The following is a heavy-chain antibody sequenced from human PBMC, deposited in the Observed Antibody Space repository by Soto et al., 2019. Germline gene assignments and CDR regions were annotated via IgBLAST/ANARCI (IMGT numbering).Heavy chain of an antibody. Sequence: ASVKVSCKASGYTFTGYYMHWVRQAPGQGLEWMGWINPNSGGTNYAQKFQGCVTMTRDTSISTAYMELSRLRSDDTAVYYCARQTSPGSYYYYGMDVWGHGTAVTVSS. V-gene: IGHV1-2*04. CDR3: ARQTSPGSYYYYGMDV. CDR2: INPNSGGT. CDR1: GYTFTGYY. J-gene: IGHJ6*02.